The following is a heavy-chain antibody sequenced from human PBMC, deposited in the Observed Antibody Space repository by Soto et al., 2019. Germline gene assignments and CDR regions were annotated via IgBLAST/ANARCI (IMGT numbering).Heavy chain of an antibody. D-gene: IGHD3-22*01. J-gene: IGHJ5*02. CDR1: GFTFSSYG. V-gene: IGHV3-30*03. CDR2: ISYDGSNK. Sequence: PGGSLRLSCAASGFTFSSYGMHWVRQAPGKGLEWVAVISYDGSNKYYADSVKGRFTISRDNSKNTPYLQMNSLRAEVTAVYYCARDEYYYESSGYSNWFDPWGQGTLVTVSS. CDR3: ARDEYYYESSGYSNWFDP.